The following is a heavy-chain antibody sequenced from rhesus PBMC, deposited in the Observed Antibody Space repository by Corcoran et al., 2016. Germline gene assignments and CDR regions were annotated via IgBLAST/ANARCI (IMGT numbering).Heavy chain of an antibody. CDR3: ARDIGYCTSTTCSSY. V-gene: IGHV4S7*01. Sequence: QVQLQESGPGVVKPSETLSLTCAVSGGSISGYYLWSWIRQPPGKGLEWIGYSFGGSGSTTYNPSLKNRVTISKDTSKTQFSLKLSSVTAADTAVYYCARDIGYCTSTTCSSYWGQGVLVTVSS. CDR1: GGSISGYYL. CDR2: SFGGSGST. J-gene: IGHJ4*01. D-gene: IGHD2-2*01.